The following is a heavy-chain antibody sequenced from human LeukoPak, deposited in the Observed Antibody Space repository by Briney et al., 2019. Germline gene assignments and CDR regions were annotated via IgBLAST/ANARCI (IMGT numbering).Heavy chain of an antibody. V-gene: IGHV4-61*02. J-gene: IGHJ4*02. D-gene: IGHD3-22*01. Sequence: SETLSLTCTVSGGSISSGSYYWSWIRQPAGKGLEWIGRIYTSGSTDYNPSLKSRVTISVDKSKNQFSLKLSSVTAADTAVYYCARAKTSGYYYGYFDSWGQGTLVTVSS. CDR3: ARAKTSGYYYGYFDS. CDR2: IYTSGST. CDR1: GGSISSGSYY.